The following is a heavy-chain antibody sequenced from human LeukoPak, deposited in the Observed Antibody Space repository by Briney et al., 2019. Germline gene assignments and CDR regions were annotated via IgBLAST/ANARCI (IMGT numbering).Heavy chain of an antibody. CDR2: LSASAITT. V-gene: IGHV3-23*01. Sequence: GGSLRLPCAASGFTFNYYAMSWVRQAPGKGLEWVSSLSASAITTYYAASVKGRFTISRDNSKNTLSLQMNSLRAEDTAVYYCVKVNSAWSGGTYYFDYWGQGTLVTVSS. D-gene: IGHD6-19*01. CDR3: VKVNSAWSGGTYYFDY. J-gene: IGHJ4*02. CDR1: GFTFNYYA.